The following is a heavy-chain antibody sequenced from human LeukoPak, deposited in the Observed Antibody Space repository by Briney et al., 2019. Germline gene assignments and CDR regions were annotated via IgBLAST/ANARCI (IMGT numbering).Heavy chain of an antibody. CDR3: TRSGYRHPYHFDS. CDR2: VYTGGGT. J-gene: IGHJ4*02. D-gene: IGHD3-22*01. V-gene: IGHV3-53*01. CDR1: GFSVRTTC. Sequence: GGSLRLSCVVSGFSVRTTCMCWVRQAPGKGPEWVSVVYTGGGTDHADSVTGRFTISRDNSKNTLSLQMNSLRVEDAAIYYCTRSGYRHPYHFDSWGQGTLVTVSS.